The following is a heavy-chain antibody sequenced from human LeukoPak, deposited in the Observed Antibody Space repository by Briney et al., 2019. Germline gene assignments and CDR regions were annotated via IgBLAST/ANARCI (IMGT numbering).Heavy chain of an antibody. CDR2: ISGSGGST. V-gene: IGHV3-23*01. CDR3: AKDLVRMIVVVMPHDAFDI. D-gene: IGHD3-22*01. Sequence: GGSLRLSCAASGFTFSSYAMSWVRQAPGKGLEWVSAISGSGGSTYYADSVKGRFTISRDNSKNTLYLQMNSLRAEDTAVYYCAKDLVRMIVVVMPHDAFDIWGQGTMVTVSS. J-gene: IGHJ3*02. CDR1: GFTFSSYA.